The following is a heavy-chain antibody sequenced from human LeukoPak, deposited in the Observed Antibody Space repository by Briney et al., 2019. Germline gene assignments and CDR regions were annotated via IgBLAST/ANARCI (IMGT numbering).Heavy chain of an antibody. Sequence: PGGSLRLSCAASGFAFNTYAMHWVRQAPGKGLEWVTLIWHDGRHKFYIDSVRGRFTISRDNSRNTVYLRMNGLRAEDTAVYYCARETFGSGSYPDYWGQGTLVAVSS. J-gene: IGHJ4*02. D-gene: IGHD3-10*01. CDR2: IWHDGRHK. V-gene: IGHV3-33*01. CDR3: ARETFGSGSYPDY. CDR1: GFAFNTYA.